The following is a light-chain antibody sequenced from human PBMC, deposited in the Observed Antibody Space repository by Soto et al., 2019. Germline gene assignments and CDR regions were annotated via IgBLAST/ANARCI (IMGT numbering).Light chain of an antibody. CDR3: SSYAGGFV. V-gene: IGLV2-23*01. CDR1: SSDVGSYNL. J-gene: IGLJ2*01. Sequence: QSALTQPASVSGSPGQSITISCTGTSSDVGSYNLVSWYQQHPGKAPKLMIYEGYNRPSGVSNRFSGSKSGNTASLTISGLQAADEADYYCSSYAGGFVFGGGTKLTVL. CDR2: EGY.